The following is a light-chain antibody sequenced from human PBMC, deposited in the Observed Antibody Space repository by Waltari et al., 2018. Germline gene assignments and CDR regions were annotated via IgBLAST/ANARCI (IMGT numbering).Light chain of an antibody. CDR3: QVWDGATV. V-gene: IGLV3-9*01. Sequence: YDLTQPLSVSVALGQTARITCGGNNIGSKNVHWYQQKSGQAPVLVIYKDSSRPSGIPERFSGSNSGNTATLSSSRVQAEDESDFYCQVWDGATVFGGGTKLTVL. J-gene: IGLJ3*02. CDR2: KDS. CDR1: NIGSKN.